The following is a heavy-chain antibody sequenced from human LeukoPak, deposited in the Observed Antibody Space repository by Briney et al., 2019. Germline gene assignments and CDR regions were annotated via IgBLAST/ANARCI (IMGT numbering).Heavy chain of an antibody. J-gene: IGHJ4*02. Sequence: GGSLRLSCAASGFTFSSFAMSWVRQAPGEGLEWVSAMSGSGGMTYSADSVKGRFTISRDNSKDTLYLQMNSLRVEDTAIYYCTKGPFFYYDASGYNYFDSWGQGTLVTVSS. CDR2: MSGSGGMT. V-gene: IGHV3-23*01. D-gene: IGHD3-22*01. CDR1: GFTFSSFA. CDR3: TKGPFFYYDASGYNYFDS.